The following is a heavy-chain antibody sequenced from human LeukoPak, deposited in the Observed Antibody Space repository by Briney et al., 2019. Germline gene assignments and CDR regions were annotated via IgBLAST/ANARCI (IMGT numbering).Heavy chain of an antibody. CDR3: AGMIAAAGYFDY. J-gene: IGHJ4*02. Sequence: SETLSLTCAVYVGSFSGYYWSWIRQPPGKGLEWIGEINHSGSTNYNPSPKSRVTISVDTSKNQFSLKLSSVTAADTAVYYCAGMIAAAGYFDYWGQGTLVTVSS. CDR2: INHSGST. D-gene: IGHD6-13*01. V-gene: IGHV4-34*01. CDR1: VGSFSGYY.